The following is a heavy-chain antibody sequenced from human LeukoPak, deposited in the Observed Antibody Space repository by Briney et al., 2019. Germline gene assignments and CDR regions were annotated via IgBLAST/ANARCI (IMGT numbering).Heavy chain of an antibody. CDR2: ISGRGDTT. D-gene: IGHD6-13*01. CDR1: GFTFSDYS. V-gene: IGHV3-23*01. J-gene: IGHJ4*02. Sequence: GGSLRLSCAASGFTFSDYSMSWVRQAPGKGLEWVSGISGRGDTTYYAPFVKGRFTMSRDNSKSTVYLEMNSLTAEDTAVYSCAKQGYSSSWYYLDFWGQGTLVTDSS. CDR3: AKQGYSSSWYYLDF.